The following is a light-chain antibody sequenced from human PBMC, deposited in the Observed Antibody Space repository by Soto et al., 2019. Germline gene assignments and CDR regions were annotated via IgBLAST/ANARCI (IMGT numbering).Light chain of an antibody. J-gene: IGKJ1*01. CDR1: QNVSSN. CDR3: QQYNNWPRT. V-gene: IGKV3-15*01. CDR2: GAS. Sequence: EIVMTQSPATLSVSPGERDTLYCRASQNVSSNLAWYQQKPGQAPRLLIYGASTRATGIPARFSGSGSGTEFTLTISSLQSEDFAVYYCQQYNNWPRTFGQGTKVDIK.